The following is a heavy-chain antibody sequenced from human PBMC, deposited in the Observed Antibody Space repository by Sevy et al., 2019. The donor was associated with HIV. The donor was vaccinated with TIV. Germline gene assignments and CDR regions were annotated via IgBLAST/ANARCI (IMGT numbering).Heavy chain of an antibody. CDR3: GRVGIAAAGDYYYYMDV. D-gene: IGHD6-13*01. V-gene: IGHV3-74*01. Sequence: GGSLRLSCAASGFTFSSYWMHWVRQAPGKGLVWVSRINSDGSSTSYADSVKGRFTISRDNAKNTLYLQMNSLRAEDTAVYYCGRVGIAAAGDYYYYMDVWGKGTTVTVSS. CDR2: INSDGSST. J-gene: IGHJ6*03. CDR1: GFTFSSYW.